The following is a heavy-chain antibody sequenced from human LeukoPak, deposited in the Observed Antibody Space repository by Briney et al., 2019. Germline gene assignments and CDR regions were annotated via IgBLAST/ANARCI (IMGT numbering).Heavy chain of an antibody. V-gene: IGHV4-34*01. Sequence: SETLSLTCAVYGGSFSGYYWSWIRQPPGKGLEWIGEINHSGSTNYNPSLKSRVTKSEDTSKNQFSLKLSSVTAADTAVYYCARAFRGIFGVFEAFDIWGQGTMVTVSS. CDR2: INHSGST. D-gene: IGHD3-3*01. CDR1: GGSFSGYY. CDR3: ARAFRGIFGVFEAFDI. J-gene: IGHJ3*02.